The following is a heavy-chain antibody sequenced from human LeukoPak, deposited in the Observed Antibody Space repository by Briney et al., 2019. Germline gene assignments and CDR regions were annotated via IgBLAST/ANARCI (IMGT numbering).Heavy chain of an antibody. Sequence: ASVKVSCKASGYSFTNYDINWVRQATGHGLEWMGWMNPNSGTVAYAQKFQGRVTMTRNASINAAYMELSSLTSEDAAVYYCTRGASDYWGENYFDYWGQGSLVTVSS. D-gene: IGHD7-27*01. J-gene: IGHJ4*02. CDR2: MNPNSGTV. CDR3: TRGASDYWGENYFDY. CDR1: GYSFTNYD. V-gene: IGHV1-8*01.